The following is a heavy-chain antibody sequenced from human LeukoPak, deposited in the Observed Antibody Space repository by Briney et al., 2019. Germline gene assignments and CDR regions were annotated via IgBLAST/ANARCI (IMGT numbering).Heavy chain of an antibody. CDR1: VDSLIIYY. J-gene: IGHJ5*02. Sequence: PSETLSLTRTISVDSLIIYYRTCIRHPPEKGLECILYIPYGGYTDYNPSLKSRVTISVDTSKNQFSLKLSSVTAADTAIYYCARVPYGSGENWFDLWGQGTLVTVSS. V-gene: IGHV4-59*01. D-gene: IGHD3-10*01. CDR3: ARVPYGSGENWFDL. CDR2: IPYGGYT.